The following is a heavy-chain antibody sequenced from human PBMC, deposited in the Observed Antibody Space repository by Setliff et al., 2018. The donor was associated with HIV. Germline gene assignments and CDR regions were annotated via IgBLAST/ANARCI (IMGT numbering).Heavy chain of an antibody. CDR2: VKQDGTET. J-gene: IGHJ4*02. D-gene: IGHD1-26*01. V-gene: IGHV3-7*01. Sequence: GGSLRLSCAASGFRFRSYWMSWVRQAPGKGLESVANVKQDGTETLYVDSVKGQFTISRDNANNLVYLQMNSLRVEDTAVYFCARWGSGSYERVFDYWGQGMLVTV. CDR1: GFRFRSYW. CDR3: ARWGSGSYERVFDY.